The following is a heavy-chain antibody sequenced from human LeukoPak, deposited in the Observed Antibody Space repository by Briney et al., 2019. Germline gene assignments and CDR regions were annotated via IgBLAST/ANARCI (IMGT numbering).Heavy chain of an antibody. CDR1: GGSISSYY. J-gene: IGHJ3*02. D-gene: IGHD5-24*01. CDR2: IYYSGST. Sequence: PSETLSLTCTVSGGSISSYYWSWIRQPPGKGLEWIWYIYYSGSTNYNPSLKSRVTISVDTSKNQFSLKLSSVTAADTAVYYCARDRVGGELFNAFDIWGQGTMVTVSS. V-gene: IGHV4-59*01. CDR3: ARDRVGGELFNAFDI.